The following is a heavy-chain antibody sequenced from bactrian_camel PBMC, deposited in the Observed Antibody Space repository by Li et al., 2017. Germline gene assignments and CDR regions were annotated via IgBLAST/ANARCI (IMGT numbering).Heavy chain of an antibody. V-gene: IGHV3S40*01. Sequence: DVQLVESGGGSVQAGGSLRLSCEASIDPNSSHCVGWFRQAPGKGREGVATIDSYQGITSYGDSLESRFTISRDNAKNTVYLEMNSLKPEDTAMYYCRIGRLTRGCAISWGKGTQVTVS. CDR3: RIGRLTRGCAIS. CDR1: IDPNSSHC. D-gene: IGHD3*01. J-gene: IGHJ6*01. CDR2: IDSYQGIT.